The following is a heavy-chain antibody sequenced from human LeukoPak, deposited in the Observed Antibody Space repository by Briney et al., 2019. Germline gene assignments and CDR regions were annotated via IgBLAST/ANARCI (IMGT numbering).Heavy chain of an antibody. CDR3: AKCQYQLPPFDY. D-gene: IGHD2-2*01. V-gene: IGHV1-24*01. J-gene: IGHJ4*02. CDR1: GYTLTELS. Sequence: GASVKVSCKVSGYTLTELSMHWVRQAPGKGLEWMGGFDPEDGETIYAQKFQGRVTMTEDTSTDTAYMELSSLRSEDTAVYYCAKCQYQLPPFDYWGQGTLVTVSS. CDR2: FDPEDGET.